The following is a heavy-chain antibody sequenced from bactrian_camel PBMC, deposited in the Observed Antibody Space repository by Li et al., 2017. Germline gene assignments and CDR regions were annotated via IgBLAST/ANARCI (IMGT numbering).Heavy chain of an antibody. V-gene: IGHV3-2*01. Sequence: HVQLVESGGGLVQPGGSLRLSCVGTKWTFSTYYIMTWVRQAPGKGLEWVFSIYSDGSNTYYVDSVKGRFTISKDNDNDTVYLQLNDLKPDDTAMYTCAADPAAKCPDWRPFTHWGQGTQVTVS. J-gene: IGHJ4*01. CDR1: KWTFSTYY. CDR2: IYSDGSNT. CDR3: AADPAAKCPDWRPFTH. D-gene: IGHD1*01.